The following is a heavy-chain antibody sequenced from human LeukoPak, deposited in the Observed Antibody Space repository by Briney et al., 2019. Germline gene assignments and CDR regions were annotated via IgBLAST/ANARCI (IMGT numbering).Heavy chain of an antibody. Sequence: PETLSLTCTVSGGSISSSNYYWGWIRQPPGKGLEWIGSIYYSGSTYYSPSLKSRVTISVDTSKNQFSLKLRSVTAADTAVYHCARPFYCSAGSCYGGPFDYWGQGTLVTVSS. V-gene: IGHV4-39*01. CDR1: GGSISSSNYY. J-gene: IGHJ4*02. CDR3: ARPFYCSAGSCYGGPFDY. CDR2: IYYSGST. D-gene: IGHD2-15*01.